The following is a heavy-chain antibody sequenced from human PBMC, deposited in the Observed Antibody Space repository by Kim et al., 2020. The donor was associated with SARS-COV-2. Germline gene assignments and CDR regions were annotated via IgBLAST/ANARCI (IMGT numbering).Heavy chain of an antibody. CDR1: GGSISSGGYY. D-gene: IGHD3-22*01. Sequence: SETLSLTCTVSGGSISSGGYYWSWIRQHPGKGLEWIGYIYYSGSTYYNPSLKSRVTISVDTSKNQFSLKLSSVIAADTAVYYCARARTPMIVVVINAFDIWGQGTMVTVSS. CDR3: ARARTPMIVVVINAFDI. CDR2: IYYSGST. V-gene: IGHV4-31*03. J-gene: IGHJ3*02.